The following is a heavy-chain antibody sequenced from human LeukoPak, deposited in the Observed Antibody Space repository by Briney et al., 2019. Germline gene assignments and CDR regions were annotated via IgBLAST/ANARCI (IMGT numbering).Heavy chain of an antibody. CDR1: GGSISSGSYY. CDR3: ASGSIMIFGMVPH. Sequence: SQTLSLTCTVSGGSISSGSYYWSWIRQPAGKGLEWIGRIYTSGSTNYNPSLKSRVTISVDTSKNQFSLKLSSVTAADTAVYYCASGSIMIFGMVPHWGQGTLVTVSS. V-gene: IGHV4-61*02. D-gene: IGHD3/OR15-3a*01. CDR2: IYTSGST. J-gene: IGHJ4*02.